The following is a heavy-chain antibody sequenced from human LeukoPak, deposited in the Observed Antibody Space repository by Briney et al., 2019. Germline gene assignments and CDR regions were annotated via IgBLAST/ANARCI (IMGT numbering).Heavy chain of an antibody. V-gene: IGHV4-31*03. CDR3: ARSLGKKYSSSWYYFDY. D-gene: IGHD6-13*01. CDR1: GGSISSGGYY. J-gene: IGHJ4*02. Sequence: SETLSLTCTVSGGSISSGGYYWRWIRQHPGKGLGWIGYIYYSGSTYYNPSLKSRVTISVDTSKNQFSLKLSSVTAADTAVYYCARSLGKKYSSSWYYFDYWGQGTLVTVSS. CDR2: IYYSGST.